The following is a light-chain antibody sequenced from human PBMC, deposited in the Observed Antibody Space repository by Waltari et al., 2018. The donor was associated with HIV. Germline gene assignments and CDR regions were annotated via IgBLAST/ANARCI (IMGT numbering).Light chain of an antibody. V-gene: IGKV1-5*03. CDR1: QNVSGW. CDR3: QHYENFAWT. Sequence: DIQLTQSPSTLSACVGDRVTISCRACQNVSGWVAWYQQKAGKVPKLLIYRASNLESGVPLRFSGSGSGTDFTLAINSLQPDDFATYFCQHYENFAWTFGQGTKV. CDR2: RAS. J-gene: IGKJ1*01.